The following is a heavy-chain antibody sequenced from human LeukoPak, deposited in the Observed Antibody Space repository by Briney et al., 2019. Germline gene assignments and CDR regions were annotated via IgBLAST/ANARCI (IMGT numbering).Heavy chain of an antibody. J-gene: IGHJ4*02. CDR1: GDSISNYY. Sequence: SETLSLTCTVSGDSISNYYWTWIRQPAGKGLEWIGRIYTSGTTNCNPSLRSRLTMSVDTSKNQFSLKLSSVTAADTAVYYCAREGNYGDYPGYWGQGTLVTVSS. CDR2: IYTSGTT. CDR3: AREGNYGDYPGY. D-gene: IGHD4-17*01. V-gene: IGHV4-4*07.